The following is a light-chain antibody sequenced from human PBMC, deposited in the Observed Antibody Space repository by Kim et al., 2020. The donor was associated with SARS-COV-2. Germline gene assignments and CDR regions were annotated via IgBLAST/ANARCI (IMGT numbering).Light chain of an antibody. CDR1: ASNIGESY. V-gene: IGLV1-51*01. CDR2: DNK. CDR3: GTGDSSLSGVV. Sequence: KVTVSCAGSASNIGESYVGWYQQRPGTAPKLLIYDNKQRPSGIPERFSGSRSGTSATLGITGLQTGDEADYYCGTGDSSLSGVVFGGGTQLTVL. J-gene: IGLJ2*01.